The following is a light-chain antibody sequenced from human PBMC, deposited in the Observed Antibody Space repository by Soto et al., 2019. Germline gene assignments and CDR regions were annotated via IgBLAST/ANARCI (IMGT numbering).Light chain of an antibody. CDR1: SSNIGAGYD. CDR2: GNS. J-gene: IGLJ2*01. V-gene: IGLV1-40*01. Sequence: QSVLTQPPSVSGAPGQRVTISCTGSSSNIGAGYDVHWYQQLPGTAPKLLIYGNSNRPSGVPDRFSGSKSDTSASLAITGLQAEDEADYSCQSYDSSLSGWKVFGGGTKLTVL. CDR3: QSYDSSLSGWKV.